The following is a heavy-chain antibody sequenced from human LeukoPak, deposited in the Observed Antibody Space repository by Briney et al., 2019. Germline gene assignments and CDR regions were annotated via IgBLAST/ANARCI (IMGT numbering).Heavy chain of an antibody. Sequence: SVKVSCKASGGTFSSYAISWVRQAPGQGLEWMGRIIPIFGTANYAQKFQGRVTITTDESTSTAYMELSSLRSEDTAVYYCARGNDFWSANPPIYWGQGTLVTVSS. D-gene: IGHD3-3*01. J-gene: IGHJ4*02. CDR3: ARGNDFWSANPPIY. CDR2: IIPIFGTA. CDR1: GGTFSSYA. V-gene: IGHV1-69*05.